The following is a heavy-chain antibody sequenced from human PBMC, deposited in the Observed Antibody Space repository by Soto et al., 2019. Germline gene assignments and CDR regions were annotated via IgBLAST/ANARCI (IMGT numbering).Heavy chain of an antibody. J-gene: IGHJ4*02. CDR3: TTDPVAADTIDY. V-gene: IGHV3-15*07. Sequence: SGGSLRLSCAASGFTFSNAWMNWVRQAPGKGLEWVGRIKSKTDGGTTDYAAPVKGRFTISRDDSKNTLYLQMNSLKTEDTAVYYCTTDPVAADTIDYWGQGTLVTVSS. CDR1: GFTFSNAW. D-gene: IGHD6-13*01. CDR2: IKSKTDGGTT.